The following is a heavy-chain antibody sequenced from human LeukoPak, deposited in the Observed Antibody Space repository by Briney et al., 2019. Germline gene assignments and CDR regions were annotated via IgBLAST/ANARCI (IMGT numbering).Heavy chain of an antibody. D-gene: IGHD2-15*01. CDR2: IHYSGST. CDR1: GVSISGYY. V-gene: IGHV4-31*03. J-gene: IGHJ4*02. CDR3: ARVGVAAKSSRYFDY. Sequence: SETLSLTCTVSGVSISGYYWSWIRQHPGKGLEWIGYIHYSGSTYYSPSLKSRVTISVDTSKKQFSLKLSSVTAADTAVYYCARVGVAAKSSRYFDYWGQGTLVTVSS.